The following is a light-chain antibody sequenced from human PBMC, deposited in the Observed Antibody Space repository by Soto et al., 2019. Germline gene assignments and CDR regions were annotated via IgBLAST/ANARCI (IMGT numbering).Light chain of an antibody. CDR1: QNINSY. Sequence: DIQMTQSPSSLSASVGDRVTITCRASQNINSYLNWYQQKPGKAPKFLIHAASSLQSGVPSRFSGSGSGTYFTLTIRSLQPEDFATYYCQQSYSTPPYTFGQGTKLEIK. J-gene: IGKJ2*01. CDR3: QQSYSTPPYT. CDR2: AAS. V-gene: IGKV1-39*01.